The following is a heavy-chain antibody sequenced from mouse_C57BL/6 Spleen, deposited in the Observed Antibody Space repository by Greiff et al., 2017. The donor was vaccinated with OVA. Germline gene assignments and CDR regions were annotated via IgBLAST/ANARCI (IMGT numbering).Heavy chain of an antibody. CDR1: GFTFSSYA. CDR2: ISDGGSYT. J-gene: IGHJ3*01. V-gene: IGHV5-4*03. D-gene: IGHD1-1*01. Sequence: EVNLVESGGGLVKPGGSLKLSCAASGFTFSSYAMSWVRQTPEKRLEWVATISDGGSYTYYPDNVKGRFTISRDNAKNNLYLQMSHLKSEDTAMYYCARYYYGSSYFAYWGQGTLVTVSA. CDR3: ARYYYGSSYFAY.